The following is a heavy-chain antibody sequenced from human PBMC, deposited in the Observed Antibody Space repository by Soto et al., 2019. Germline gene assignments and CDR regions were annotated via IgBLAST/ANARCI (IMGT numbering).Heavy chain of an antibody. CDR1: GGSIISTDYY. J-gene: IGHJ6*02. D-gene: IGHD3-10*01. V-gene: IGHV4-31*03. CDR3: ARAKVVRVARARIDV. CDR2: IYYTGGM. Sequence: QVQLQESGPGLVKPSETLSLICSVSGGSIISTDYYWSWIRQHPGKGLEWIGYIYYTGGMYSNPSVQSRVTISVDTSQNLFSLTLASVTAADTAVYYCARAKVVRVARARIDVWGQGIMATVAS.